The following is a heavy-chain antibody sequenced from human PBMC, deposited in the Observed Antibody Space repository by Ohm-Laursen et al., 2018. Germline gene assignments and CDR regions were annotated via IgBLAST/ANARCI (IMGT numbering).Heavy chain of an antibody. CDR1: GYTFTSYD. CDR3: ARFGYSSGWPVLLDY. CDR2: MNPNSGNT. D-gene: IGHD6-19*01. J-gene: IGHJ4*02. V-gene: IGHV1-8*01. Sequence: ASVKVSCNASGYTFTSYDINWVRQATGQGLEWVGWMNPNSGNTGYAQKFQGRVTMTRNTSISTAYMELSSLRSEDTAVYYCARFGYSSGWPVLLDYWGQGTLVTVSS.